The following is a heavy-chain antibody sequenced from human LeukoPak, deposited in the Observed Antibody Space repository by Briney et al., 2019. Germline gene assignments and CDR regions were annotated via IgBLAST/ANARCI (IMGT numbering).Heavy chain of an antibody. CDR3: ARDRNLYDVWSGYRTDAFDI. J-gene: IGHJ3*02. Sequence: GGSLRLSCAASGFTFSSYSMNWVRQAPGKGLEWVSSISISSSYIYYADSVKGRFTISRDNAKNSLYLQMNSLRAEDTAVYYCARDRNLYDVWSGYRTDAFDIWGQGTMVTVSS. CDR2: ISISSSYI. V-gene: IGHV3-21*01. CDR1: GFTFSSYS. D-gene: IGHD3-3*01.